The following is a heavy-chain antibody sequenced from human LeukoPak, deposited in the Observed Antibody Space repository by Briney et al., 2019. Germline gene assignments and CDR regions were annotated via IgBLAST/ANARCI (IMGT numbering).Heavy chain of an antibody. CDR2: IHHSGST. CDR3: ARSHGGKYYYDSSGYYHYFDY. D-gene: IGHD3-22*01. V-gene: IGHV4-4*02. J-gene: IGHJ4*02. CDR1: GGSISTNNW. Sequence: SETLSLTCAVSGGSISTNNWWTWVRQPPGKGLEWIGEIHHSGSTDYNPSLKSRVTISVDTSKNQFSLKLSSVTAADTAVYYCARSHGGKYYYDSSGYYHYFDYWGQGTLVTVSS.